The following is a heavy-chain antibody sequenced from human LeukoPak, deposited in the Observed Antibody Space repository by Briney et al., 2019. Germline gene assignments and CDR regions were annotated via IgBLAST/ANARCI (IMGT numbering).Heavy chain of an antibody. D-gene: IGHD2-15*01. J-gene: IGHJ4*02. CDR2: LYSGGTI. Sequence: GGSLRLSRAVSGFTVRSNYMSWVRQAPGKGLEWVSVLYSGGTIYYADSVKGRFTISRDNSKDTLYLQMNNLRAEDTAVYYCVREFGSGGSCYFDYWGQGTLVTVSS. CDR1: GFTVRSNY. V-gene: IGHV3-66*01. CDR3: VREFGSGGSCYFDY.